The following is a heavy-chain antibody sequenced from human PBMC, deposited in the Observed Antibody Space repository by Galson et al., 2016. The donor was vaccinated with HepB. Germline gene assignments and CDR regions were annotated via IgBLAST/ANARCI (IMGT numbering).Heavy chain of an antibody. J-gene: IGHJ6*02. D-gene: IGHD5-18*01. Sequence: SLRLSCAASGFTFSSYGMNWVRQAPGKGLEWVSSISSSSSYIYYADSVKGRFTISRDNAKSSLYLQMNSLRAEDTAVYYCTRDWIPYYYYGMDVWGQGTTVTVSS. CDR1: GFTFSSYG. CDR3: TRDWIPYYYYGMDV. CDR2: ISSSSSYI. V-gene: IGHV3-21*01.